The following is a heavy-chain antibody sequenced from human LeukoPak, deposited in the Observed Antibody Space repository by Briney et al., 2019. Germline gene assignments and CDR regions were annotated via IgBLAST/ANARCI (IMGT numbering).Heavy chain of an antibody. CDR2: IYYSGNT. CDR3: ARGYYDSSGYSNTFDI. V-gene: IGHV4-61*08. J-gene: IGHJ3*02. Sequence: PSETLSLTCTVSGGSISSGGYYWSWIRQHPGKGLEWIGYIYYSGNTNYNPSLKSRVTISVDTSKNQFSLKLSSVTAADTAVYYCARGYYDSSGYSNTFDIWGQGTMVTVSS. CDR1: GGSISSGGYY. D-gene: IGHD3-22*01.